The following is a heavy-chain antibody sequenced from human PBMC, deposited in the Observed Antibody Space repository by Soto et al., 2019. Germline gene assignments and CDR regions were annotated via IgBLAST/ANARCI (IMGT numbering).Heavy chain of an antibody. CDR2: IKEDGSAK. CDR1: GFTFSTYW. J-gene: IGHJ5*02. V-gene: IGHV3-7*01. D-gene: IGHD2-15*01. Sequence: EVQLVESGGGLVQPGGSLRLSCAVSGFTFSTYWMSWVRQAPGKGLEWVANIKEDGSAKSYVDSVKGRFTISRDNAKNSLYLQMNSLRAEDTAVYHCARDRGRGVECFGTCYSSYFDPWGQGTLVTVSS. CDR3: ARDRGRGVECFGTCYSSYFDP.